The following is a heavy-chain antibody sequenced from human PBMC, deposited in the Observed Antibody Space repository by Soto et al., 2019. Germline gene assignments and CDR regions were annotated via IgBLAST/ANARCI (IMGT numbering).Heavy chain of an antibody. CDR3: AKNQGVELVPLATVDWFDP. V-gene: IGHV3-23*01. D-gene: IGHD1-26*01. CDR1: GFIFENFG. Sequence: GGSLRLSCAASGFIFENFGMSWVRQAPGKGLEWISSISGSGFKKYYADSVKGRFTISRDNSKSTVYLELNNLSAEDTAVYHCAKNQGVELVPLATVDWFDPWGQGSVVIVSS. J-gene: IGHJ5*02. CDR2: ISGSGFKK.